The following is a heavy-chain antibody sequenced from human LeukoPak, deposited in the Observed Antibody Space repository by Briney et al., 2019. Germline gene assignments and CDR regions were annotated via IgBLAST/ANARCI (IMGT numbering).Heavy chain of an antibody. CDR3: TRELWPADY. D-gene: IGHD3-16*01. CDR2: IIKDGSDK. Sequence: GRSLRLSCTASGFTFGDCAMSWVRQAPGKGLEWVANIIKDGSDKYYVDSVKGRFSISRDNAKNSVYLQMSGLRVEDTAVYYCTRELWPADYWGQGILVTVSS. V-gene: IGHV3-7*01. J-gene: IGHJ4*02. CDR1: GFTFGDCA.